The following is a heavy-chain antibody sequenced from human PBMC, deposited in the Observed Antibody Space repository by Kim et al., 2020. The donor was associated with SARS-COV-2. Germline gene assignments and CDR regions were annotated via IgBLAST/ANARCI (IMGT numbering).Heavy chain of an antibody. Sequence: KPDGSADYCVDSVKGRITISRDNAKNSLYLQMNNLRAEDTAVYYCTTGGAYWGQGTLVTVSS. J-gene: IGHJ4*02. CDR2: KPDGSAD. V-gene: IGHV3-7*04. D-gene: IGHD3-16*01. CDR3: TTGGAY.